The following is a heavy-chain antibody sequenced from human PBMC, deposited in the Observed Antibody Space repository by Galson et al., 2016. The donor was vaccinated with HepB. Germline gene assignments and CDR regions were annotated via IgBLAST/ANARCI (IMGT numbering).Heavy chain of an antibody. D-gene: IGHD1-14*01. J-gene: IGHJ3*02. CDR1: GFSLSTSGVG. V-gene: IGHV2-5*02. Sequence: PALVKPTQTLTLTCTFSGFSLSTSGVGVGWIRQPPGKALEWLTLIYWDDDQRYSPSLKSRLTITKDTSKSQVVLTMTNMDPVDTATYYCATSGRKGRYDAVDIWAKGQWSPSLQ. CDR2: IYWDDDQ. CDR3: ATSGRKGRYDAVDI.